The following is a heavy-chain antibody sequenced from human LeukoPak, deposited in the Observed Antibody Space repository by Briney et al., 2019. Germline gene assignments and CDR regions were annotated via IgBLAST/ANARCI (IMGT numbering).Heavy chain of an antibody. Sequence: SETLSLTCTVSVGSISSYYWSWIRQPPGKGLEWIGYIYYTGSTNYNPSLKSRVPISVDTSKNQFSLKLSSVTAADTAVYYCSRARQRGQFHGNWFDPWGQGTLVTVSS. J-gene: IGHJ5*02. D-gene: IGHD6-6*01. CDR1: VGSISSYY. CDR3: SRARQRGQFHGNWFDP. CDR2: IYYTGST. V-gene: IGHV4-59*01.